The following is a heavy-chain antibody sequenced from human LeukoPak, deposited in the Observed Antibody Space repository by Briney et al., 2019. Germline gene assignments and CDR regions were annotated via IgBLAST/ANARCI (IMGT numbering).Heavy chain of an antibody. J-gene: IGHJ4*02. CDR2: MYSGGNT. V-gene: IGHV4-39*01. CDR3: ARSYSASYALGY. CDR1: GGSITMNSYY. D-gene: IGHD3-16*01. Sequence: SETLSLTCAVSGGSITMNSYYWGWIRQPPGKGLEWIGSMYSGGNTYYNPSLKSRVTISVDTSKNQFSLRLTSVTAADTAVYYCARSYSASYALGYWGQGTLVTVSS.